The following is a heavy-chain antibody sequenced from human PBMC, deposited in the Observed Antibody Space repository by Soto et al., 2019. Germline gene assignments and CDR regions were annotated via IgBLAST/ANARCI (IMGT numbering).Heavy chain of an antibody. V-gene: IGHV1-46*02. CDR2: MTPSDGRT. J-gene: IGHJ3*02. CDR1: ADIFNNYY. CDR3: AKHCGGDCSNGFAI. Sequence: QLHMVQSGAEGKETGASVKVSCKTSADIFNNYYMHWVRQAPGQWLGWMGVMTPSDGRTNYAQSFQGRVTMTRDTFARTVYVELSSLSSEYTAVYYCAKHCGGDCSNGFAIWGQGTKVTVSS. D-gene: IGHD2-21*02.